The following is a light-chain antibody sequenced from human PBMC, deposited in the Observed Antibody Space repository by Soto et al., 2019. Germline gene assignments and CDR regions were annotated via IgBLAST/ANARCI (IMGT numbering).Light chain of an antibody. CDR1: ERLSSVY. J-gene: IGKJ1*01. Sequence: EIVLTQSPGTLSLSPGERATLSCRASERLSSVYLAWYQQRPGQPPRLLIYGASNRATGIPDRFSGSGSGTDFTLTISRLEPEDFAVYYCQQYGSSRPTFGQGTKVDI. V-gene: IGKV3-20*01. CDR2: GAS. CDR3: QQYGSSRPT.